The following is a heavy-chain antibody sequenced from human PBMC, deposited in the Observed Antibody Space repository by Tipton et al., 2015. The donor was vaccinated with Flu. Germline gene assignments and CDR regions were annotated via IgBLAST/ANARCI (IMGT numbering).Heavy chain of an antibody. J-gene: IGHJ4*02. CDR1: GYSISSGYY. Sequence: TLSLTCAVSGYSISSGYYWGWIRQPPGKGLEWIGYMYHSGSTYYNPSLKSRVSISVDTSKNQFSLKLSSVTAADTAVYYCARAPAYCSGGTCYWSYFDYWGQGTLAAVSS. CDR2: MYHSGST. V-gene: IGHV4-38-2*01. CDR3: ARAPAYCSGGTCYWSYFDY. D-gene: IGHD2-15*01.